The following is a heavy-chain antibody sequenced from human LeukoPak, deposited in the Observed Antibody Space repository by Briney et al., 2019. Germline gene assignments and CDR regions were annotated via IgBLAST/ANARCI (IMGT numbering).Heavy chain of an antibody. CDR1: GFPFSTHS. J-gene: IGHJ6*02. V-gene: IGHV3-21*01. CDR3: AKDLPSSGMDV. CDR2: ISAGGDFV. D-gene: IGHD5/OR15-5a*01. Sequence: TGGSLRLSCAASGFPFSTHSLNWVRQAPGKGLEWVSSISAGGDFVYYGDSVKGRFTMSRDNAKNSLHLQMDSLRAEDTAVYYCAKDLPSSGMDVWGQGTTVTVSS.